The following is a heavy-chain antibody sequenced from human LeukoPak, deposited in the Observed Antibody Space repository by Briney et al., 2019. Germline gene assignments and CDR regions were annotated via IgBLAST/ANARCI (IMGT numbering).Heavy chain of an antibody. CDR1: GFTVSSNY. D-gene: IGHD3-22*01. CDR2: INSGGNA. V-gene: IGHV3-53*01. J-gene: IGHJ2*01. Sequence: GGSLRLSCAASGFTVSSNYMNWVRQAPGKGLEWVSVINSGGNAYYADSVKGRFTISRDNSKNMLYLQMDSLRAEDTAVYYCARSQGGTMSLRHFDLWGRGTLVTVSS. CDR3: ARSQGGTMSLRHFDL.